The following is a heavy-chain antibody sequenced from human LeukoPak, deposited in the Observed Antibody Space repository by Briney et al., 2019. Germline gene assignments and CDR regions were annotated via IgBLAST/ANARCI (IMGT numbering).Heavy chain of an antibody. CDR1: GFTLSSYA. J-gene: IGHJ5*02. Sequence: GRSLTLSCAASGFTLSSYAMSWARQAPGKGLDWVTAISGSGGSTYYADSVKGRFTISRDNSKNTLYLQMNSLRAEDTAVYYCAKEAGGRPNWFDPWGQGTLVTVSS. CDR2: ISGSGGST. D-gene: IGHD3-16*01. V-gene: IGHV3-23*01. CDR3: AKEAGGRPNWFDP.